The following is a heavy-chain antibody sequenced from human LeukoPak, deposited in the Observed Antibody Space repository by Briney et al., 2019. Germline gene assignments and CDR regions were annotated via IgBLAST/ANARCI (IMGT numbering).Heavy chain of an antibody. D-gene: IGHD1-26*01. CDR2: ISYDGSNK. J-gene: IGHJ4*02. CDR1: GFTFSNYG. V-gene: IGHV3-30*18. Sequence: GGSLRLSCAASGFTFSNYGMHWVRQAPDKGLEWVAVISYDGSNKYYADSVKGRFTISRDNSKNTLYLQMNSLRAEDTAVYYCAKDPYICSGSYRGFDYWGQGTLVTVSS. CDR3: AKDPYICSGSYRGFDY.